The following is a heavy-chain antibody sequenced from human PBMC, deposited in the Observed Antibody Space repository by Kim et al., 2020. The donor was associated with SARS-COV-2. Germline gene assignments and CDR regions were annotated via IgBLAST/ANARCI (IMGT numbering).Heavy chain of an antibody. CDR1: GGTFSSYA. CDR2: IIPIFGTA. V-gene: IGHV1-69*13. Sequence: SVKVSFKASGGTFSSYAISWVRQAPGQGLEWMGGIIPIFGTANYAQKFQGRVTITADESTSTAYMALSSLRSEDTAVYYCARSYYYDSSGYLPYYFDYWGQGTLVTVSS. CDR3: ARSYYYDSSGYLPYYFDY. J-gene: IGHJ4*02. D-gene: IGHD3-22*01.